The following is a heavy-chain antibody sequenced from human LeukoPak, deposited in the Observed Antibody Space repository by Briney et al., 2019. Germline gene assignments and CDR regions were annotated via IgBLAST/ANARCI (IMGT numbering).Heavy chain of an antibody. J-gene: IGHJ4*02. CDR2: IQQDGSEK. Sequence: GGSLRLSCAASGFTFSNAWMNWVRQAPGKGLEWVANIQQDGSEKYYVDSVKGRFTISRDNAKNSLYLQMNSLRAEDTAVYYCARNPPRYFNWGQGTLVTVSS. V-gene: IGHV3-7*03. CDR1: GFTFSNAW. CDR3: ARNPPRYFN. D-gene: IGHD1-26*01.